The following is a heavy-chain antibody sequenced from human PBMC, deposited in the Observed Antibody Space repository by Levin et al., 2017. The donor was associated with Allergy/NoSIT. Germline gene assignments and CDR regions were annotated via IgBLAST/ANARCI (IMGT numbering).Heavy chain of an antibody. CDR3: ARDRVVGATTPLVGALHEDNWFDP. Sequence: SETLSLACTVSGGSISSYYWSWIRQPAGKGLEWIGRIYTSGSTNYNPSLKSRVTMSVDTSKNQFSLKLSSVTAADTAVYYCARDRVVGATTPLVGALHEDNWFDPWGQGTLVTVSS. J-gene: IGHJ5*02. V-gene: IGHV4-4*07. D-gene: IGHD1-26*01. CDR1: GGSISSYY. CDR2: IYTSGST.